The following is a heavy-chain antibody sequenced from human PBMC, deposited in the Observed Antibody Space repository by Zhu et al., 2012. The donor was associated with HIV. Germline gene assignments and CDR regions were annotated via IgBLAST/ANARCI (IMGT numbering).Heavy chain of an antibody. D-gene: IGHD2-2*02. J-gene: IGHJ6*03. CDR1: GGSISSNTNY. Sequence: QVQLQESGPGLVKPSETLSLTCTVSGGSISSNTNYWGWIRQPPGKGLEWIGNIYYSGSTYYNPSLKSRVTISVDTSKNQFSLKLRSVTAADTAVYYCARIVNNIVVEPVAIDYFYYMDVRGDKGTTVTVSS. CDR3: ARIVNNIVVEPVAIDYFYYMDVR. CDR2: IYYSGST. V-gene: IGHV4-39*01.